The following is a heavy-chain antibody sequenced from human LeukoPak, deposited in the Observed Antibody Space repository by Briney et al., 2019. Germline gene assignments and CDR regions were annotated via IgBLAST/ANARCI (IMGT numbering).Heavy chain of an antibody. J-gene: IGHJ6*02. V-gene: IGHV1-8*01. Sequence: ASVKVSCKASGYTFTSYDIDWVRQATGQGLEWMGWMNPNSGNTGYAQKFQGRVTMTRNTSISTAYMELSSLRSEDTAVYYCARGRWELPSYYYYYGMDVWGQGTTVTVSS. CDR2: MNPNSGNT. D-gene: IGHD1-26*01. CDR3: ARGRWELPSYYYYYGMDV. CDR1: GYTFTSYD.